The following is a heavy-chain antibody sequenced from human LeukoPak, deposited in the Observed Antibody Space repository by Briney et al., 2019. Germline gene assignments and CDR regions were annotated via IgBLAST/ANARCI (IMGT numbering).Heavy chain of an antibody. CDR2: ISGSGGGT. CDR3: AACNGDCYTFDY. CDR1: GFTFSSYA. J-gene: IGHJ4*02. Sequence: PGGSLRLSCAASGFTFSSYAMSWVRQAPGKGLEWVSAISGSGGGTYYTDSVKGRFTIFRDNPKNTLYLQMNSLRAEDTAVYYCAACNGDCYTFDYWGQGTLVTVSS. V-gene: IGHV3-23*01. D-gene: IGHD2-21*02.